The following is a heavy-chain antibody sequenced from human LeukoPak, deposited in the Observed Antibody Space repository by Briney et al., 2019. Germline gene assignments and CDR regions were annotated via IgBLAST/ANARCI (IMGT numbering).Heavy chain of an antibody. CDR2: ISPDGRGR. CDR3: AKELGTFDAYDV. V-gene: IGHV3-30*18. D-gene: IGHD1-7*01. Sequence: PGRSLRLSCAASGFTFSSYGIHWVRQAPGTGLEWVAVISPDGRGRHYVDSVKGRFTISRDNSKNTVHLEMSGLRPDDTAVYYCAKELGTFDAYDVWGQGTLVTVSS. CDR1: GFTFSSYG. J-gene: IGHJ3*01.